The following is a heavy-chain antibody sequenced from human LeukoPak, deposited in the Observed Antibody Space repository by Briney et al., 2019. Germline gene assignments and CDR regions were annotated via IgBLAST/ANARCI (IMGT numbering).Heavy chain of an antibody. CDR2: VSGSGGST. Sequence: PGGSLRLSCAASGFTYSSYAMSWVRQAPGKGLEWVSGVSGSGGSTYYADSVKGRFTISRDNSKNTLYLQMNSLRAEDTAVYYCAKDRRPYSSSWPYFDYWGQGTLVTVSS. D-gene: IGHD6-13*01. V-gene: IGHV3-23*01. J-gene: IGHJ4*02. CDR3: AKDRRPYSSSWPYFDY. CDR1: GFTYSSYA.